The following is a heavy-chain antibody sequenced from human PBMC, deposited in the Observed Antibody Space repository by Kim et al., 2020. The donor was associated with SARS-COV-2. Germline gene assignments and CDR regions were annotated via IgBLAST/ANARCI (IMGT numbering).Heavy chain of an antibody. D-gene: IGHD3-3*01. J-gene: IGHJ5*02. CDR3: AIPRPSPAGDHFFP. Sequence: ASVKVSCAVSGYTFTGYFIHWVRQAPGQGLEWMGRVNPNSGDTNYAPKFQGRVTMTTATSITTGFMELSSLTSDDTAVYYFAIPRPSPAGDHFFPCGPGT. CDR1: GYTFTGYF. V-gene: IGHV1-2*06. CDR2: VNPNSGDT.